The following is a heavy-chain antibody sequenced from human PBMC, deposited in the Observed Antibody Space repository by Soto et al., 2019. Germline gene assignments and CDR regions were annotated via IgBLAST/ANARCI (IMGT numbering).Heavy chain of an antibody. J-gene: IGHJ6*02. D-gene: IGHD3-3*01. CDR3: AKDIPNYDFWSGGMDV. CDR1: GFTFDDYA. V-gene: IGHV3-9*01. Sequence: EVQLVESGGGLVQPGRSLRLSCAASGFTFDDYAMHWVRQAPGKGLEWVSGISWNSGSIGYADSVKGRFTISRDNAKNSLYLQMNSLRAEDTALYYCAKDIPNYDFWSGGMDVWGQGTTVTVSS. CDR2: ISWNSGSI.